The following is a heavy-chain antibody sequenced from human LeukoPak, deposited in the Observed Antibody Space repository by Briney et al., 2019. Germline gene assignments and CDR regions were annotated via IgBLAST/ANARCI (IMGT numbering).Heavy chain of an antibody. CDR1: GFTFSSYE. V-gene: IGHV3-48*03. D-gene: IGHD2-8*01. J-gene: IGHJ6*03. CDR3: ARQLMVYAIYYYYYMDV. CDR2: ISSSGSTI. Sequence: GGSLRLSCAASGFTFSSYEMNWVRQAPGKGLEWVSYISSSGSTIYYADSVKGRFTISRDNSKNTLYLQMNSLRAEDTAVYYCARQLMVYAIYYYYYMDVWGKGTTVTVSS.